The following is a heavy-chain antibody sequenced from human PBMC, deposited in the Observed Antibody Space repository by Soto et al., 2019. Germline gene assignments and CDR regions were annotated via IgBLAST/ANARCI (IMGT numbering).Heavy chain of an antibody. D-gene: IGHD3-10*01. V-gene: IGHV4-30-4*01. Sequence: QVQLQESGPRLVKPSQTLSLTCTVAGDSIGSGDDYWTWIRQPPGQGLEWIGYIYYNWTTLYNPSLESRVNISVDRSKNQFALRVTSGTAADTAVYYCARCSTYDGFVTWGQGTRIHVSS. CDR2: IYYNWTT. CDR3: ARCSTYDGFVT. J-gene: IGHJ5*02. CDR1: GDSIGSGDDY.